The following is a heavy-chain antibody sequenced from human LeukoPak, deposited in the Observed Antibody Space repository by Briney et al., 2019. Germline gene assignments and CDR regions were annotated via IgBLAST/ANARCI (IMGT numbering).Heavy chain of an antibody. CDR3: ARDLGEYYDSSGYYL. CDR1: GFTVSSNY. CDR2: IYSGGST. D-gene: IGHD3-22*01. V-gene: IGHV3-66*01. Sequence: GGSLRLSCAASGFTVSSNYMSWVRQAPGKGLEWVSVIYSGGSTYYADSVKGRFTISRDNSKNTLYLQMNSLRAEDTAVYYCARDLGEYYDSSGYYLWGQGTLVTVSS. J-gene: IGHJ4*02.